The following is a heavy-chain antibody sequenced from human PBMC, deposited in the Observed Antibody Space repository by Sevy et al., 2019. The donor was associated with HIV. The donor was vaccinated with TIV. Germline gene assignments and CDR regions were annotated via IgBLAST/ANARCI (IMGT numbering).Heavy chain of an antibody. CDR2: VDWNNNDV. CDR1: GFRFGSFA. J-gene: IGHJ5*02. CDR3: TKASGTGWIQRSSFLET. V-gene: IGHV3-9*01. D-gene: IGHD6-6*01. Sequence: GGSLRLSCRVSGFRFGSFAMHWVRQVPGKGLQWVSGVDWNNNDVGYADSVRGRFTMSRANAKNALYLDMLRLRIEDTAVYYCTKASGTGWIQRSSFLETWGPGTLVTVSS.